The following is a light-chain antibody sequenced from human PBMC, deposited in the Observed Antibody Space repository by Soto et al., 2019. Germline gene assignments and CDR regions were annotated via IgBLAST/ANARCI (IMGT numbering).Light chain of an antibody. CDR2: EVS. V-gene: IGLV2-14*01. CDR3: SSYTGSSTLYV. Sequence: QSALTEPASVSGSPGQSITISCTGTSSDVGYYNYVSWYQQHPGKAPKLMIYEVSKRPSGVSSRFSGSKSGNTASLTISGLXAEDEADYYCSSYTGSSTLYVFGAGTKVTLL. J-gene: IGLJ1*01. CDR1: SSDVGYYNY.